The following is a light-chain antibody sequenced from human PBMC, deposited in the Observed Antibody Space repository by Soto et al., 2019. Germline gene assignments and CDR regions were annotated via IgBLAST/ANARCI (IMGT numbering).Light chain of an antibody. CDR3: PERSNWLPT. CDR2: DAS. V-gene: IGKV3-11*01. Sequence: SPGALSLTTGERAALSASASQSVTASYLAWYQQKPGQAPRLLIYDASNRATGIPARFSGSGSGTDFTLTISSLEPEDFAVYYCPERSNWLPTIGQGTKVDIK. CDR1: QSVTASY. J-gene: IGKJ1*01.